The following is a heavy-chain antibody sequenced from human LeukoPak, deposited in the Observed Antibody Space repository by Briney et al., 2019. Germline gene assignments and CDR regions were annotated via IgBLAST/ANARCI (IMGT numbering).Heavy chain of an antibody. CDR2: INHSGST. CDR1: GGSFSGYY. J-gene: IGHJ4*02. CDR3: ARSAGSGSYPFDY. V-gene: IGHV4-34*01. D-gene: IGHD1-26*01. Sequence: SEALSLTCAVYGGSFSGYYWSWIRQPPGKGLECIGEINHSGSTNYNPSLKSRVTISVDTSKNQFSLKLSSVTAADTAVYYCARSAGSGSYPFDYWGQGTLVTVSS.